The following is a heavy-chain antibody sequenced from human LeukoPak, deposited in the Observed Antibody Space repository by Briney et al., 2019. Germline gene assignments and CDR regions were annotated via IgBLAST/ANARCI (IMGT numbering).Heavy chain of an antibody. CDR3: ATGSRFFNY. D-gene: IGHD3-10*01. CDR1: AFTFSTYW. V-gene: IGHV3-7*01. J-gene: IGHJ4*02. Sequence: QSGGSLRLSCAASAFTFSTYWMTWVRQAPGKGLEWVANIKQDGSDKYYVDSVKGRFTISRDNAKNSLYLQMNSLRAEDTAVYYCATGSRFFNYWGQGTLVTVSS. CDR2: IKQDGSDK.